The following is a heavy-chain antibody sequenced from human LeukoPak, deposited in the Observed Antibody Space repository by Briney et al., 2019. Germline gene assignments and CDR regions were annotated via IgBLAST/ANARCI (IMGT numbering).Heavy chain of an antibody. D-gene: IGHD2-21*02. Sequence: GGSLRLSCAASGFTFSSYGMHWVRQAPGKGLEWVAVIWYDGSNKYYADSVKGRFTISRDNSKNTLYLQMNSLRAEDTAVYYCAREDEAYCGGDCYSNYYGMDVWGQGTTVTVSS. V-gene: IGHV3-33*01. CDR1: GFTFSSYG. CDR2: IWYDGSNK. CDR3: AREDEAYCGGDCYSNYYGMDV. J-gene: IGHJ6*02.